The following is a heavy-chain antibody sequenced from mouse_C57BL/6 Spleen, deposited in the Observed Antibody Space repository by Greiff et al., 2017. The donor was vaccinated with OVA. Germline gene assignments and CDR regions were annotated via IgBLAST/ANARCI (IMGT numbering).Heavy chain of an antibody. J-gene: IGHJ1*03. V-gene: IGHV2-2*01. CDR1: GFSLTSYG. Sequence: VHLVESGPGLVQPSQSLSITCTVSGFSLTSYGVHWVRQSPGKGLEWLGVIWSGGSTDYNAAFISRLSISKDNSKSQVFFKMNSLQADDTAIYYCARVDYYGSSYWYFDVWGTGTTVTVSS. D-gene: IGHD1-1*01. CDR3: ARVDYYGSSYWYFDV. CDR2: IWSGGST.